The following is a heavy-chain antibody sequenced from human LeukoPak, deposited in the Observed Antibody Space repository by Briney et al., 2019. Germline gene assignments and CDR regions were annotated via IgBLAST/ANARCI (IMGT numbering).Heavy chain of an antibody. D-gene: IGHD3-10*01. CDR2: INSDGSST. Sequence: GGSLRLSCAASGFTFSSYWMHWVRQAPGKGLVWVSRINSDGSSTSYADSVKGRFTISRDNAKNSLYLQMNSLRAEDTAVYYCARDSPIRRFGELLSSTVDYWGQGTLVTVSS. CDR3: ARDSPIRRFGELLSSTVDY. CDR1: GFTFSSYW. J-gene: IGHJ4*02. V-gene: IGHV3-74*01.